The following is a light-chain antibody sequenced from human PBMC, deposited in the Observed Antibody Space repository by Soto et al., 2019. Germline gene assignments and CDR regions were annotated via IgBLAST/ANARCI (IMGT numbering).Light chain of an antibody. V-gene: IGKV3D-20*02. J-gene: IGKJ5*01. CDR1: ESVSSNQ. CDR2: DAS. CDR3: QQRSNGPPIT. Sequence: VVLTNSPATLSLSPGERAALSCGASESVSSNQLAWYQQKPGLAPRLLIYDASSRASGIPERFSGSGSGTDFTLTISSLEPEDAALYYCQQRSNGPPITFGQGTRLEIK.